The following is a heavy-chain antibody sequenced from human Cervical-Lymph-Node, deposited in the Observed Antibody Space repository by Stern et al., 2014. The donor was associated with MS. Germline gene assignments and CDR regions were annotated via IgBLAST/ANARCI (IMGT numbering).Heavy chain of an antibody. V-gene: IGHV3-49*02. D-gene: IGHD3-16*01. CDR3: ARRKFAGGYYFDF. Sequence: EYAASVKGRFTISRDDSKSIAYLQMNSLKTEDTAVYYCARRKFAGGYYFDFWGQGTLVTVSS. J-gene: IGHJ4*02.